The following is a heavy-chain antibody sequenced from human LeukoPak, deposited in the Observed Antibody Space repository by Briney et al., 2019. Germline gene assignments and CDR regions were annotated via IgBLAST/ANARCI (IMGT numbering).Heavy chain of an antibody. J-gene: IGHJ4*02. CDR3: ARESEEGFDY. CDR2: ISGSGDT. V-gene: IGHV3-13*01. Sequence: GGSLRLSCAASGFPFSNYVMSWVRQAPGKGLEWVSGISGSGDTYYPGSVKGRFTISRENAKNSLYLQMNSLRAGDTAVYYCARESEEGFDYWGQGTLVTVSS. CDR1: GFPFSNYV.